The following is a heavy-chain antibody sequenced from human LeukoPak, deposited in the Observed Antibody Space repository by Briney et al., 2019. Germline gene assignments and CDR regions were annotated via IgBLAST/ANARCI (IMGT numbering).Heavy chain of an antibody. J-gene: IGHJ5*02. V-gene: IGHV4-59*08. CDR3: ARRYYYDSSGVNWFDP. CDR1: GGSISSYY. Sequence: PSETLSLTCTVSGGSISSYYWSWIRQPPGKGLEWIGYIYYSGSTNYNSSLKSRVTISVDTSKNQFSLKLSSVTAADTAVYYCARRYYYDSSGVNWFDPWGQGTLVTVSS. D-gene: IGHD3-22*01. CDR2: IYYSGST.